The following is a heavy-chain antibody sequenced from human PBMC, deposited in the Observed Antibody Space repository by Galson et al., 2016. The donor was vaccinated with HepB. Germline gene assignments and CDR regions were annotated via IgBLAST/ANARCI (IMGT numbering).Heavy chain of an antibody. CDR1: GDSINSGGYS. D-gene: IGHD3-16*01. CDR2: IYHTGST. V-gene: IGHV4-30-2*01. Sequence: TLSLTCAVSGDSINSGGYSWTWIRQPPGKGLEWIGYIYHTGSTYYNPSLKSRVSISVDGSKNQFSLKLSSVTAADTAVYYCARRGRQLALDSWGQGTLVTVSS. J-gene: IGHJ4*02. CDR3: ARRGRQLALDS.